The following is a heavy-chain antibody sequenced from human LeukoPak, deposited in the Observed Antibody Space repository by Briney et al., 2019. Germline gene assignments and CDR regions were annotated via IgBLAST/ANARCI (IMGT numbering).Heavy chain of an antibody. CDR1: GFTFSSYS. CDR3: ARERQDTIVHSGAFDI. J-gene: IGHJ3*02. D-gene: IGHD3-10*01. Sequence: GGSLRLSCAASGFTFSSYSMNWVRQAPGKGLEWVSSISSSSSYIYYADSVKGRFTISRDNSKNTLYLQMNSLRAEDTAVYFCARERQDTIVHSGAFDIWGQGTMVTVSS. CDR2: ISSSSSYI. V-gene: IGHV3-21*01.